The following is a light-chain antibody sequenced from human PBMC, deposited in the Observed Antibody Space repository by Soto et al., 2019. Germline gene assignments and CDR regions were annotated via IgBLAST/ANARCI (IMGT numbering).Light chain of an antibody. Sequence: DIQMPQSPSSLSASVGDRITITCRASQSISRYLNWYQHKPGKAPKLLINAASSLERGVPSRFSGGGSGTDFTLNISSLQPDDFATYYCQQNYRATPWTFGQGTKVDIK. J-gene: IGKJ1*01. V-gene: IGKV1-39*01. CDR2: AAS. CDR3: QQNYRATPWT. CDR1: QSISRY.